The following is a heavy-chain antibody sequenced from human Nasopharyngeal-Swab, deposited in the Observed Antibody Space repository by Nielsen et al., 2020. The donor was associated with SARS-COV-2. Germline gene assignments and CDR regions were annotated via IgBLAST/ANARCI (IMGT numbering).Heavy chain of an antibody. V-gene: IGHV1-2*06. Sequence: ASVKVSCKASGYTFTGYYIHWFRQAPGQGPEWVGRINPNSGGTNYGQKFKGRVTVTTSSSTAYMEVTSLRSDDTAVYFCARGPETWRQLWRFDYWGQGTLVTVSS. CDR1: GYTFTGYY. CDR3: ARGPETWRQLWRFDY. CDR2: INPNSGGT. D-gene: IGHD5-18*01. J-gene: IGHJ4*02.